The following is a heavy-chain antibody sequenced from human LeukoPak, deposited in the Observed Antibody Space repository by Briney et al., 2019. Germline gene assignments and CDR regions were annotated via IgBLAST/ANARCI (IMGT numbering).Heavy chain of an antibody. J-gene: IGHJ2*01. CDR1: GFTFSNE. CDR2: ISSSGSTI. D-gene: IGHD3-10*01. Sequence: PGGSLRLSCAASGFTFSNEMNWVRQAPGKGLEWVSYISSSGSTIYYADSVKGRFTISRDNAKNSLYLQMDSLRAEDTAVFYCARFGSGNNDWYFDLWGRGTLVTVAS. CDR3: ARFGSGNNDWYFDL. V-gene: IGHV3-48*03.